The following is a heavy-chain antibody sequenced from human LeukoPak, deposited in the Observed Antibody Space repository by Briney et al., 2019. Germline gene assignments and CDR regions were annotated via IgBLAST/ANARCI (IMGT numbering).Heavy chain of an antibody. V-gene: IGHV4-34*01. Sequence: SETLSLTCAVYGGSFSGYYWSWIRQPPGKGLEWIGEINHSGSTNYNPSLKSRVTISVDTSKNQFSLKLSSVTAADTAVYYCARGLMRIVGALYYYYYYGMDVWGQGTTVTVSS. D-gene: IGHD1-26*01. CDR1: GGSFSGYY. CDR3: ARGLMRIVGALYYYYYYGMDV. CDR2: INHSGST. J-gene: IGHJ6*02.